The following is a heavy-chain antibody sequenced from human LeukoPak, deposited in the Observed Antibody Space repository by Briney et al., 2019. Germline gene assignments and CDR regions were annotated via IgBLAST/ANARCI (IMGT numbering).Heavy chain of an antibody. Sequence: SETLSLTCTVSGGSISGYYWSWIRQPAGKGLEWIGRIYTSGSTNYNPSLTGRVTISLDTSKDQFSLRLASVTAADTALYYCARLSRGAGAAKTFDYWGQGILVTVPS. V-gene: IGHV4-4*07. J-gene: IGHJ4*02. D-gene: IGHD6-13*01. CDR3: ARLSRGAGAAKTFDY. CDR1: GGSISGYY. CDR2: IYTSGST.